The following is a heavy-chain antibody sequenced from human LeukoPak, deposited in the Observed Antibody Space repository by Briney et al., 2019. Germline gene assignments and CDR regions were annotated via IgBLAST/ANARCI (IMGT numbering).Heavy chain of an antibody. CDR3: AGRIRGIDY. Sequence: GGSLRLSCTASGFTFGDHAMSWVRQAPGKGLEWVSVIYSGGSTYYADSVKGRFTISRDNSKNTLYLQMNSLRAEDTAVYYCAGRIRGIDYWGQGTLVTVSS. CDR2: IYSGGST. CDR1: GFTFGDHA. J-gene: IGHJ4*02. D-gene: IGHD3-10*01. V-gene: IGHV3-53*01.